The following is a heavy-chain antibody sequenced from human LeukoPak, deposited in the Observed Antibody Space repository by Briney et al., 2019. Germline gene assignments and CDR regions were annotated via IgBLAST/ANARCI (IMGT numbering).Heavy chain of an antibody. Sequence: GGSLRLSCAASGLTFSDYAMSWVRQAPGKGLEWVASIGGSGGSAHYTDSVKGRFTIYRDNSKDTLFLQMNSLRAEETAVYYWLKRQRTGYNYGYTEHWPQGPPVTVSS. CDR2: IGGSGGSA. V-gene: IGHV3-23*01. CDR3: LKRQRTGYNYGYTEH. J-gene: IGHJ4*02. D-gene: IGHD5-18*01. CDR1: GLTFSDYA.